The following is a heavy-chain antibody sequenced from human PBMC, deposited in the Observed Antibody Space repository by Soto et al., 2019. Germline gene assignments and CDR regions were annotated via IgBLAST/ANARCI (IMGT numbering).Heavy chain of an antibody. V-gene: IGHV3-23*01. Sequence: PGGSLRLSCAVSGFTFSSYAMSWVRQAPWKGQEWVSAISGSGGSTYYADSVKGRFTISRDNSKNTLYLQMNSLRAEDTAVYYCAKWSAYTVTTAYFDYWGQGTLVTVSS. CDR1: GFTFSSYA. CDR3: AKWSAYTVTTAYFDY. D-gene: IGHD4-17*01. J-gene: IGHJ4*02. CDR2: ISGSGGST.